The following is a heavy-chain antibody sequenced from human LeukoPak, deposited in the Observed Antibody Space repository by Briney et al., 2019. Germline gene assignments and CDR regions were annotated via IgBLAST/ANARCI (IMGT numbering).Heavy chain of an antibody. V-gene: IGHV3-23*01. J-gene: IGHJ4*02. CDR1: GFTFSSYA. CDR2: ISSSGSST. Sequence: GGSLRLSCAASGFTFSSYAMSWVRQAPGKGLEGVSAISSSGSSTYYSDSVKGRFTISRDNSKNTLYLQMDSLRAEDTAVYYCAKGPNDYGDYWGQGTLVTVSS. CDR3: AKGPNDYGDY.